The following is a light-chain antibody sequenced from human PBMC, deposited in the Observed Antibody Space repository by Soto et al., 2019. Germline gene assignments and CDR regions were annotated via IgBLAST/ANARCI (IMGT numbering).Light chain of an antibody. J-gene: IGKJ4*01. CDR1: QDISNY. CDR2: DAS. CDR3: QQYDNLLPT. Sequence: DLPMTQSPSSLSASVGDRVTITCQASQDISNYLNWYQQKPGKAPKLPIYDASNLETGVPSRFSGSGSGTDFTFTISSLQPEDIATYYCQQYDNLLPTFGGGTKVEIK. V-gene: IGKV1-33*01.